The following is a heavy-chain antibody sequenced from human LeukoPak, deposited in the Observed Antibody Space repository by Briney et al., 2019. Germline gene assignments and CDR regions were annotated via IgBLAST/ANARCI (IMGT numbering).Heavy chain of an antibody. CDR2: IYYSGST. CDR3: ARTPPYSARRGGFDY. J-gene: IGHJ4*02. V-gene: IGHV4-59*01. CDR1: GGSLSSYY. D-gene: IGHD4-11*01. Sequence: SETLSLTCTVSGGSLSSYYWSWIRQPPGKGLEWIGYIYYSGSTYYNPPLKSRVTILVDTSKNQLSLKLSSVTDADTAVYYCARTPPYSARRGGFDYWGQGTLVTVSS.